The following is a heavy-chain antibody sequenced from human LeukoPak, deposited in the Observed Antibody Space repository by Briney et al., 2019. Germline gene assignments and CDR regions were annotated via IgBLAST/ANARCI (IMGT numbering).Heavy chain of an antibody. D-gene: IGHD3-3*01. V-gene: IGHV1-8*01. CDR2: MNPNSGNT. J-gene: IGHJ5*02. Sequence: ASVKVSCKASGYTFTSYDINWVRQATGQGLEWMVWMNPNSGNTGYAQKFQGRVTITRNTSISTAYMELSSLRSEDTAVYYCARVFWSGYYSDWFDPWGQGTLVTVSS. CDR3: ARVFWSGYYSDWFDP. CDR1: GYTFTSYD.